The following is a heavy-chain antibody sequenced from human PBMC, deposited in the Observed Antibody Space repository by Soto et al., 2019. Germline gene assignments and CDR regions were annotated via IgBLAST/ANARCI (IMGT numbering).Heavy chain of an antibody. CDR2: ISGSGGSA. D-gene: IGHD6-19*01. V-gene: IGHV3-23*01. Sequence: GGSLRLSCSASGFTFSSYGMSWVRQTPGKGLEWVSSISGSGGSAFYADSVKGRFTFSRDNSQNTLYLQMNSLRAEDTAVYYCAKEGRGAVAGTGVLYYYYMDVWGKGATVTVSS. CDR3: AKEGRGAVAGTGVLYYYYMDV. J-gene: IGHJ6*03. CDR1: GFTFSSYG.